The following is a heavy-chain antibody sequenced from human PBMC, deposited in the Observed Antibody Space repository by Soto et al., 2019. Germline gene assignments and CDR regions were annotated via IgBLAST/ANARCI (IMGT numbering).Heavy chain of an antibody. J-gene: IGHJ1*01. CDR1: GGTFSSYT. CDR3: ARALGGTLQE. D-gene: IGHD6-13*01. Sequence: QVQLVQSGAEVKKPGSSVKVSCKASGGTFSSYTISWVRQAPGQGLEWMGRIIPILGIANYAQKFQGRVTITADKSTRTDYMELIRLRSEDTAGYSCARALGGTLQEWCKCTLVNGSS. CDR2: IIPILGIA. V-gene: IGHV1-69*02.